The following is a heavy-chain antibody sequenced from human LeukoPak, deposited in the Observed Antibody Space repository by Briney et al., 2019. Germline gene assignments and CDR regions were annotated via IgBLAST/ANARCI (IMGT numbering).Heavy chain of an antibody. D-gene: IGHD2-21*01. CDR2: INHSGST. J-gene: IGHJ5*02. CDR1: GGSFSGYY. Sequence: PSETLSLTCAVYGGSFSGYYWSWIRQPPGKGLEWIGEINHSGSTNYNPSLKSRVTISVDTSKNQFSLKLSSVTAADAAVYYCARGYSTSAYNWFDPWGQGTLVTVSS. V-gene: IGHV4-34*01. CDR3: ARGYSTSAYNWFDP.